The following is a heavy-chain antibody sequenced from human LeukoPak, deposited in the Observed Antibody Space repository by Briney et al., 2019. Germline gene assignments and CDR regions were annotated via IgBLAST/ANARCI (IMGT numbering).Heavy chain of an antibody. D-gene: IGHD6-13*01. CDR1: GFTFSSYG. CDR2: IKPDGTTK. J-gene: IGHJ4*02. Sequence: GGSLRLSCAASGFTFSSYGMHWVRQAPGKGLEWVANIKPDGTTKFYVDSVKGRFTISRDNALNSLYLQMNSLRAEDTAIYYCARSIPYGTTWYGRSDYWGQGTLVTVSS. CDR3: ARSIPYGTTWYGRSDY. V-gene: IGHV3-7*03.